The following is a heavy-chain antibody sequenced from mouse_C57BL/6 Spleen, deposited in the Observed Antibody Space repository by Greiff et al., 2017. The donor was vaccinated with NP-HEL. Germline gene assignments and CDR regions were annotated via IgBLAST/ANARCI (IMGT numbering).Heavy chain of an antibody. V-gene: IGHV5-4*01. CDR2: ISDGGSYT. CDR1: GFTFSSYA. Sequence: EVQGVESGGGLVKPGGSLKLSCAASGFTFSSYAMSWVRQTPEKRLEWVATISDGGSYTYYPDNVKGRFTISRDNAKNNLYLQMSHLKSEDTAMYDCARDGKAFAYWGQRTLVTVSA. CDR3: ARDGKAFAY. J-gene: IGHJ3*01.